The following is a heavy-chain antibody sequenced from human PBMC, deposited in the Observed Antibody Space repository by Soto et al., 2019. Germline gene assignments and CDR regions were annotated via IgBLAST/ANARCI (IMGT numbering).Heavy chain of an antibody. D-gene: IGHD6-19*01. CDR3: AKGSASTYYFDS. J-gene: IGHJ4*02. V-gene: IGHV3-23*01. Sequence: EVQLLESGGGLVQPGGSLRLSCAASGVTFSTYAMSWVRQAPGKGLEWVSAISRSGGSTYYADSVQGRFTVSRDNPENMLYLQMNSLRAEDTAVYFCAKGSASTYYFDSWGQGTQVTVSS. CDR2: ISRSGGST. CDR1: GVTFSTYA.